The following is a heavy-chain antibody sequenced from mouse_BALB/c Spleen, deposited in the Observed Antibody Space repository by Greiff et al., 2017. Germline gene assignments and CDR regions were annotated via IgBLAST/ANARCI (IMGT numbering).Heavy chain of an antibody. CDR3: ARPGYDGAWFAY. J-gene: IGHJ3*01. Sequence: EVNVVESGGGLVQPGGSLKLSCAASGFTFSSYTMSWVRQTPEKRLEWVAYISNGGGSTYYPDTVKGRFTISRDNAKNTLYLQMSSLKSEDTAMYYCARPGYDGAWFAYWGQGTLVTVSA. CDR2: ISNGGGST. D-gene: IGHD2-2*01. CDR1: GFTFSSYT. V-gene: IGHV5-12-2*01.